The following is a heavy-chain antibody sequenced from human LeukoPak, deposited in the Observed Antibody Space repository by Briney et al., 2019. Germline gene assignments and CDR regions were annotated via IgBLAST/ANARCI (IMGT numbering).Heavy chain of an antibody. D-gene: IGHD5-12*01. CDR1: GFTFSNAW. CDR2: IKSKTDGGTT. J-gene: IGHJ4*01. CDR3: ARGGGEWLPPNY. Sequence: GGSLRLSCAASGFTFSNAWMSWVRQAPGKGLEWVGRIKSKTDGGTTDYAAPVKGRFTISRDNAKSTLYLQMNSLRSEDTAVYYCARGGGEWLPPNYWGQGTLVTVSS. V-gene: IGHV3-15*05.